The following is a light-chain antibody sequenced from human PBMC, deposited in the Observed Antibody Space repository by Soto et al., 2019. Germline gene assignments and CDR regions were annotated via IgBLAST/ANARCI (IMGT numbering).Light chain of an antibody. CDR1: QSVNSGS. V-gene: IGKV3-20*01. CDR2: GAT. CDR3: QQYGSSVRT. J-gene: IGKJ1*01. Sequence: DIALTQSPGTLSLSPGDRAILSCRASQSVNSGSLAWYQQRPGQAPRLLIYGATIRATGIPDKFSGSGSGTDFTLTISRLEPAEFAVYYCQQYGSSVRTFGQGTKVEIK.